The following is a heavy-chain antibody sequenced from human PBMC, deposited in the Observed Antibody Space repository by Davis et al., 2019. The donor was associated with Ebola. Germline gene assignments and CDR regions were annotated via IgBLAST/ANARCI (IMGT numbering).Heavy chain of an antibody. CDR2: IFYSGST. V-gene: IGHV4-31*03. D-gene: IGHD3-3*01. CDR3: ARALYYDFWSDYSIYYYYYMDV. CDR1: GGSISSGAYY. J-gene: IGHJ6*03. Sequence: SETLSLTCTVSGGSISSGAYYWSWIRQHPGRGLEWIGYIFYSGSTYYNPSLKSRVSISVDTSKNQFSLNLSSVTAADTAVYYCARALYYDFWSDYSIYYYYYMDVWGKGTTVTVSS.